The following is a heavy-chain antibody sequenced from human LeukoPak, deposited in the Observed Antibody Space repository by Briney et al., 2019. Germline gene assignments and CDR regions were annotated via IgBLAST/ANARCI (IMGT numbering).Heavy chain of an antibody. Sequence: GGSLRLSCAASGFTFSSYWMSWVRQAPGKGLEWVANIKQDGSEKYYVDSVKGRFTISRDNAKNSLYLQMNSLRAEDTAVYYCARDMTTVTTPGSDYYYGMDVWGQGTTVTVSS. CDR1: GFTFSSYW. D-gene: IGHD4-17*01. CDR3: ARDMTTVTTPGSDYYYGMDV. J-gene: IGHJ6*02. CDR2: IKQDGSEK. V-gene: IGHV3-7*01.